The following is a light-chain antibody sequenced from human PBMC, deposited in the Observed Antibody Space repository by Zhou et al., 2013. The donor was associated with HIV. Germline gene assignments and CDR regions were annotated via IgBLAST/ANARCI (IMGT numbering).Light chain of an antibody. CDR2: KAS. Sequence: DIQMTQSPSTLSASVGDRVTIACRATQSISNWLAWYQQRPGKAPKLLIYKASILESGVPSRFSGSGSGTEFTLTISSLQPDDFAAFYCQQYHIYPVTFGPGTRLQI. CDR1: QSISNW. J-gene: IGKJ5*01. CDR3: QQYHIYPVT. V-gene: IGKV1-5*03.